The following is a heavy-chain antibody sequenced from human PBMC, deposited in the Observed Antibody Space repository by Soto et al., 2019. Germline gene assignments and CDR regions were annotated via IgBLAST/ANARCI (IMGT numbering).Heavy chain of an antibody. J-gene: IGHJ4*02. CDR3: AHRLSVVGAGYLDY. D-gene: IGHD1-26*01. CDR2: IFWDDDK. Sequence: QITLKESGPTLVKPTQTLTLTCTVSGVSLSTSGVGVAWIRQPPGKALEWLAVIFWDDDKRYNPSLNSRLTLTTDTSKNQVVLTLTNMDPVDTATYSCAHRLSVVGAGYLDYWGQGTLVTVSS. CDR1: GVSLSTSGVG. V-gene: IGHV2-5*02.